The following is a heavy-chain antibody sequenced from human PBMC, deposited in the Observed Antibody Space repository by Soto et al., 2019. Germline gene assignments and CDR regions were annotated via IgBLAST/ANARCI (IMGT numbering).Heavy chain of an antibody. CDR1: GYTFTSYA. CDR3: AAGGGYTYGRGMDV. CDR2: INAGNGNT. Sequence: ASVKVSCKASGYTFTSYAIHWVRQAPGQRLEWMGWINAGNGNTKYSQKFQGRVTITRDTSASTAYMELSSLRSEDTAVYYCAAGGGYTYGRGMDVWGQGTTVTVSS. D-gene: IGHD5-18*01. V-gene: IGHV1-3*01. J-gene: IGHJ6*02.